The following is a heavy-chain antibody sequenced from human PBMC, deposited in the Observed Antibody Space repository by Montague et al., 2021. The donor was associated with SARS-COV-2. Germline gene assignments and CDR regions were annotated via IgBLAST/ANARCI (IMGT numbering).Heavy chain of an antibody. CDR2: IDYIGNT. D-gene: IGHD3-3*01. CDR1: GGSIISSNYY. Sequence: SETLSLTCAVSGGSIISSNYYWGWIRQPPGKGLEWIGSIDYIGNTYHNPSLKSRVTISVETSKNQFSLNLSSVTAADTAVYYCARHLVKTTFVVVITNQYNWFDPWGQGTLVTVSS. V-gene: IGHV4-39*01. J-gene: IGHJ5*02. CDR3: ARHLVKTTFVVVITNQYNWFDP.